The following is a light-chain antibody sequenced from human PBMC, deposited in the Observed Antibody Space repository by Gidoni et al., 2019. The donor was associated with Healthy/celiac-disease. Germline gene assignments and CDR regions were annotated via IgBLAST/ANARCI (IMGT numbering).Light chain of an antibody. V-gene: IGKV3-20*01. J-gene: IGKJ1*01. Sequence: EIVLTQSPGTLSLSPGERATLSCRASQSVSSSYLAWYQQKPGQAPRLLIYGASSRATGIPDRFSGSGSGTDFTLTISRLEPEDFAVYYCQQYGSSPPTFGHXTKVGIK. CDR1: QSVSSSY. CDR3: QQYGSSPPT. CDR2: GAS.